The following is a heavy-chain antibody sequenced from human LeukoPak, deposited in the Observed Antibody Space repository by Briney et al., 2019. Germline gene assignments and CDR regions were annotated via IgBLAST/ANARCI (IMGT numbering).Heavy chain of an antibody. CDR1: GYTFTSYG. D-gene: IGHD1-26*01. CDR3: ATDREGAYYFDY. CDR2: ISAYNGNT. V-gene: IGHV1-18*01. J-gene: IGHJ4*02. Sequence: ASVKVSCKASGYTFTSYGISWVRQAPGQGLEWMGWISAYNGNTNYAQKLQGRVTMTTDTSTSTAYMELRSLRSDDTAVYYCATDREGAYYFDYWGQGTLVTVSS.